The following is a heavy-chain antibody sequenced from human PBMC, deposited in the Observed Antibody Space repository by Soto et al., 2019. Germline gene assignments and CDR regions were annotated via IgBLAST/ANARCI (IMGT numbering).Heavy chain of an antibody. CDR3: VGGTGWLMDT. D-gene: IGHD6-19*01. Sequence: EVQLVESGGGLVQPGGSLRLSCAASGFSFSNYWMNWVRLAPGKGPEWEANIRKDGSEKIYVDSVEGRFTISRDNAKNSLFLQMNNLRADDTAMYYCVGGTGWLMDTWGQGTPVIVSS. CDR2: IRKDGSEK. CDR1: GFSFSNYW. V-gene: IGHV3-7*03. J-gene: IGHJ5*02.